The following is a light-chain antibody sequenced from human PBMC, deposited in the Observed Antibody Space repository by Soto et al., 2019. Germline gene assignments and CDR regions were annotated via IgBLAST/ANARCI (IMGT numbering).Light chain of an antibody. CDR3: QQYNSYWT. CDR2: KAS. CDR1: QSISSW. Sequence: DIQITQSPSTLSASVGDRVTITCRASQSISSWLAWYQQKPGKAPKLLIYKASSLESGVPSRFSDSGSGTDFTLTISSLQPNDFATYYCQQYNSYWTFGQGTKVEIK. J-gene: IGKJ1*01. V-gene: IGKV1-5*03.